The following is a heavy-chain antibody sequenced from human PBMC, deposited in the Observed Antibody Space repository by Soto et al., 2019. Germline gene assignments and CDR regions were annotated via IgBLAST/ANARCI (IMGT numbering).Heavy chain of an antibody. D-gene: IGHD6-13*01. V-gene: IGHV4-39*01. CDR1: GGSISSSSYY. Sequence: SETLSLACPVSGGSISSSSYYWGLIRQPPGKGLEWIGSIYYSGSTYYNPSLKSRVTISVDTSKNQFSLKLSSVTAADTAVYYCARLSRPGIAAAATGYWGQGTLVTVSS. CDR3: ARLSRPGIAAAATGY. J-gene: IGHJ4*02. CDR2: IYYSGST.